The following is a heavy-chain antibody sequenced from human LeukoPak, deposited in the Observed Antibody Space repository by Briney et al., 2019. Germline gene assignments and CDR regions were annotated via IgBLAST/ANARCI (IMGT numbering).Heavy chain of an antibody. CDR3: ARDNDDYGYKGYS. CDR2: MNPNSGNT. V-gene: IGHV1-8*01. J-gene: IGHJ4*02. D-gene: IGHD3-10*01. Sequence: ASVKVSCKASGYTFTSYDINWVRQATGQGLEWVGYMNPNSGNTDYAQKFQGRVTMTWNTSISTAYMELSSLRSEDTAVYYCARDNDDYGYKGYSWGQGTLVIVSS. CDR1: GYTFTSYD.